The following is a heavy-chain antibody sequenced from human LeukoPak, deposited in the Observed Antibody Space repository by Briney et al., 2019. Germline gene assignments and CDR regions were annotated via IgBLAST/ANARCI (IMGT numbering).Heavy chain of an antibody. V-gene: IGHV3-7*01. CDR3: ARFALGPIAVAPYFDY. Sequence: GGSLRLSCAASGFTFSSYWMSWVRQAPGKGLEWVANIKQDGSEKYYVDSVKGRFTISRDNVKNSLYLQMNSLRAEDTAVYYCARFALGPIAVAPYFDYWGQGTLVTVSS. CDR2: IKQDGSEK. D-gene: IGHD6-19*01. CDR1: GFTFSSYW. J-gene: IGHJ4*02.